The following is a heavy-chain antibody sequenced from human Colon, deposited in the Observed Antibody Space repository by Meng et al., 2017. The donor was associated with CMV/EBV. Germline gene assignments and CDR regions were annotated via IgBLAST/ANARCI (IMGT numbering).Heavy chain of an antibody. Sequence: QVQLQELGPGLVKPSENLSLTCIVSGVSGTSGAYHWSWIRQSPGKGLEWIGYIYDTGITIYNPSLKSRVTIFLETSKNQFSLNLNSMTTADTAVYYCAKSRSSTPGIVDDWGQGTLVTVSS. J-gene: IGHJ4*02. V-gene: IGHV4-61*08. CDR2: IYDTGIT. D-gene: IGHD2/OR15-2a*01. CDR1: GVSGTSGAYH. CDR3: AKSRSSTPGIVDD.